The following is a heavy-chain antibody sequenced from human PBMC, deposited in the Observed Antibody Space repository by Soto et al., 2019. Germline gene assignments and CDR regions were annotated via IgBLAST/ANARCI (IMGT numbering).Heavy chain of an antibody. J-gene: IGHJ4*02. CDR2: INDGGTRA. D-gene: IGHD3-16*01. CDR3: AKKRGARDADLQYYFDS. CDR1: GFTFGTYA. V-gene: IGHV3-23*01. Sequence: GGSLRLSCAASGFTFGTYAMTWVRQAPGKGLEWVSSINDGGTRAYYADSVKGRFTISRDNSGSTVFLQLNSLRDEDTAVYYCAKKRGARDADLQYYFDSWGQGTPVTVSS.